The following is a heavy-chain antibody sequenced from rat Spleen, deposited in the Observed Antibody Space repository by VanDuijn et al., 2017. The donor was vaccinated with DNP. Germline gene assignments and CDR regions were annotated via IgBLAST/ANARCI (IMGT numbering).Heavy chain of an antibody. D-gene: IGHD3-2*01. J-gene: IGHJ2*01. Sequence: EVQLQESGPGLVKPSQSLSLTCSVTGYSITSNYWGWIRKFPGNKLEWMGYINSAGSTNYNPSLKSRISITRDTSKNQFFLQVNSVTTEDTATYYCASRLLAFDYWGQGVMVTVSS. CDR1: GYSITSNY. CDR3: ASRLLAFDY. CDR2: INSAGST. V-gene: IGHV3-3*01.